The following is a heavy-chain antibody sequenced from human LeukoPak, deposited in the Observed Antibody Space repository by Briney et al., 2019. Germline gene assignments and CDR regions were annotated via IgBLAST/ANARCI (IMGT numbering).Heavy chain of an antibody. CDR1: GFTSSDYS. V-gene: IGHV3-23*01. J-gene: IGHJ4*02. Sequence: GGSLRLSCAASGFTSSDYSMNCVRQSPGKGLEWVSGISGTYYVDSVKGRFTISRDKSNNMLYLQMNSLRVEDTAVYFCARDRYCVSTNCPYDCWGQGTPVTVSS. D-gene: IGHD2-2*01. CDR3: ARDRYCVSTNCPYDC. CDR2: ISGT.